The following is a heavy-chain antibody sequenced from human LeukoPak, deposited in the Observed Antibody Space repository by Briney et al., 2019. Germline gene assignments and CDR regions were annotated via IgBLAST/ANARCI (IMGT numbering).Heavy chain of an antibody. Sequence: SETLSLTCAVSGGSFSGYYWSWIRQPPGKGLEWIGEINLSGSTNYNPSLKSRVTISVDTSKTQFSLKLSSVTAADTAVYYCARGRRVLMVYAARWGFDYWGQGTLVTVSS. CDR3: ARGRRVLMVYAARWGFDY. J-gene: IGHJ4*02. V-gene: IGHV4-34*01. CDR1: GGSFSGYY. CDR2: INLSGST. D-gene: IGHD2-8*01.